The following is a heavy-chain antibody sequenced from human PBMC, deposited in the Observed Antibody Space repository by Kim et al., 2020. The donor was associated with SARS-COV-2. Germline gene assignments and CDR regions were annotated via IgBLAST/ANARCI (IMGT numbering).Heavy chain of an antibody. CDR3: ARVTYYYGSGSYYYYGMDV. J-gene: IGHJ6*02. Sequence: GESLKISCKGSGYSFTNYWIDWVRQMPGKGLEWMGIIYPDDSDTRYSPSFQGQVTISAEKSISTAYLQWSSLKASDTAMYYCARVTYYYGSGSYYYYGMDVWGQGTTVTVSS. CDR2: IYPDDSDT. CDR1: GYSFTNYW. D-gene: IGHD3-10*01. V-gene: IGHV5-51*01.